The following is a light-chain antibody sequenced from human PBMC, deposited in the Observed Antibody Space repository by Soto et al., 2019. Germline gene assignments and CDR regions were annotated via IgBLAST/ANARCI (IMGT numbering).Light chain of an antibody. Sequence: DIQMTQSPSTLSASVGDRVTIACRASESISDWLAWYQQKPGKAPRLLIYQASTLETGVPTRFSGSGSGTDFTITINRLEPDDFATYYCQQYNRTFGQGTRVEVK. CDR3: QQYNRT. J-gene: IGKJ1*01. V-gene: IGKV1-5*03. CDR1: ESISDW. CDR2: QAS.